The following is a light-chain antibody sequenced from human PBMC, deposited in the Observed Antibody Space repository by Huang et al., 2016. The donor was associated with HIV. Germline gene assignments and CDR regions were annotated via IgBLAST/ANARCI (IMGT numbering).Light chain of an antibody. CDR3: QQYNNWPPWT. Sequence: EKGRTHSPATLSVSPGEKATLSGRASQSVRSNLAWYQQKPGQAPRLLIYGASTRATGIPARFSGSGSGTEFTLTISSLQSEDFAVYYCQQYNNWPPWTFGQGTKVEIK. J-gene: IGKJ1*01. CDR2: GAS. CDR1: QSVRSN. V-gene: IGKV3-15*01.